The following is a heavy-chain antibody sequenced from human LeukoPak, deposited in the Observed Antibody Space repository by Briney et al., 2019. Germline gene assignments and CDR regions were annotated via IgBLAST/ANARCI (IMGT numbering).Heavy chain of an antibody. CDR1: GFTVSSYA. J-gene: IGHJ1*01. V-gene: IGHV3-23*01. CDR3: AKDLRSRIAAAGTPYAEYFQH. Sequence: GGSLRLSCAASGFTVSSYAMSWVRQAPGKGLEWVSAISGSGGSTYYADSVKGRFTISRDNSKNTLYLQMNSLRAEDTAVYYCAKDLRSRIAAAGTPYAEYFQHWGQGTLVTVSS. CDR2: ISGSGGST. D-gene: IGHD6-13*01.